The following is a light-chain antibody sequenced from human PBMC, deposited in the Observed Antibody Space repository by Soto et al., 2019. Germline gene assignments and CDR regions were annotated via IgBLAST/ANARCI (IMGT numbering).Light chain of an antibody. CDR1: QSVSSY. V-gene: IGKV3-11*01. Sequence: EIVLTQSPATLSLSPGERATLSCRASQSVSSYLAWYQQKPGQAPRLLIYDASNTATGIPARFSGSGSGTDFTLTISSLXPEDFAVYYCQQRSNWPPITFGQGTRLEIK. CDR3: QQRSNWPPIT. J-gene: IGKJ5*01. CDR2: DAS.